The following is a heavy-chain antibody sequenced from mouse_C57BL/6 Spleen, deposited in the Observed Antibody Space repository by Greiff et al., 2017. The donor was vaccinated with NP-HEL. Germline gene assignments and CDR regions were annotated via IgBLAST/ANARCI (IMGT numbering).Heavy chain of an antibody. V-gene: IGHV5-9-1*02. CDR2: ISSGGDYI. CDR1: GFTFSSYA. Sequence: VQLKESGEGLVKPGGSLKLSCAASGFTFSSYAMSWVRQTPEKRLEWVAYISSGGDYIYYADTVKGRFTISRDNARNTLYLQMSSLKSEDTAMYYCTRDPPPMVTTGYYAMDYWGQGTSVTVSS. J-gene: IGHJ4*01. D-gene: IGHD2-2*01. CDR3: TRDPPPMVTTGYYAMDY.